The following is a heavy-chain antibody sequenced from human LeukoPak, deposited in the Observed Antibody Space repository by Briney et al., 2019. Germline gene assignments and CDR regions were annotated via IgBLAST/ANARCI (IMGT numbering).Heavy chain of an antibody. D-gene: IGHD3-22*01. Sequence: GGSLRLSCVASRFSFSSYSMNWVRQAPGKGLEWVSSVSGSSSYIYYADSVKGRFTISRDNAKNSLYLQMNSLRAEDTAVYYCARDLGQYYDTSDNWFDPWGQGTLVTVSS. V-gene: IGHV3-21*01. CDR3: ARDLGQYYDTSDNWFDP. J-gene: IGHJ5*02. CDR2: VSGSSSYI. CDR1: RFSFSSYS.